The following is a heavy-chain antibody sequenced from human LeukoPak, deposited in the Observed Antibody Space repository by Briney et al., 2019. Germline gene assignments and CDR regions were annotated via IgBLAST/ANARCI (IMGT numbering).Heavy chain of an antibody. Sequence: SETLSLTCAVYGGSFSGYYWSWIRQPPGKGLEWIGEINHSGSTNYNPSLKSRVTISVDTSKNQFSLKLSSVTAADTAVYYCARLGYDILTGPPGSPNWFDPWGQGTLVTVSS. CDR3: ARLGYDILTGPPGSPNWFDP. D-gene: IGHD3-9*01. CDR2: INHSGST. V-gene: IGHV4-34*01. J-gene: IGHJ5*02. CDR1: GGSFSGYY.